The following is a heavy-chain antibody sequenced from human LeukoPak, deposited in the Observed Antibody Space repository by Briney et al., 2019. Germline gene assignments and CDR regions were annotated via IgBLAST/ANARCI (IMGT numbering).Heavy chain of an antibody. CDR1: GFPLTTYP. CDR2: ISGSGVNT. Sequence: GGSLRPSFSPPGFPLTTYPRGWGPQAPGRGLGWVSGISGSGVNTYHADSVKGRFPISRDNSKNTLYLQMNSLRAEDTAIFYCVAKRELFWKEGHFWGQGPLVTVSS. CDR3: VAKRELFWKEGHF. V-gene: IGHV3-23*01. D-gene: IGHD3-10*01. J-gene: IGHJ4*02.